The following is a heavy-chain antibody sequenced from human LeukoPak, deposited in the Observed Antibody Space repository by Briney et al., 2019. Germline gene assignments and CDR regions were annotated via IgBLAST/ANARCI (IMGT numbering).Heavy chain of an antibody. CDR1: GGTFSSYX. CDR3: ARGWLAEATVVTPYNY. Sequence: ASVKVSCKASGGTFSSYXISWVRQAPGQGLEWMXXXXXMFGTAXXXQXXXXXXTXTAVXSMSTVYMELSSLRFEDTAVYYCARGWLAEATVVTPYNYRGQGTLVTVSS. CDR2: XXXMFGTA. J-gene: IGHJ4*02. D-gene: IGHD4-23*01. V-gene: IGHV1-69*13.